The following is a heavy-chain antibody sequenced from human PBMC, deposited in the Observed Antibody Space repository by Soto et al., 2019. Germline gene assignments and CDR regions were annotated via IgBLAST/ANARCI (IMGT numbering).Heavy chain of an antibody. Sequence: SETLSLTCTVSGGSISSGGYYWSWIRQHPGKGLEWIGYIYYSGSTYYNPSLKSRVTISVDTSKNQFSLKLSSVTAADTAVYYCARGIAAAGSYFDYWGQGTLVTVS. CDR3: ARGIAAAGSYFDY. V-gene: IGHV4-31*03. J-gene: IGHJ4*02. CDR1: GGSISSGGYY. CDR2: IYYSGST. D-gene: IGHD6-13*01.